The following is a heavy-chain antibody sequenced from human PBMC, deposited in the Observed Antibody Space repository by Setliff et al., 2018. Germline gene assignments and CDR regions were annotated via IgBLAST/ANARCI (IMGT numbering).Heavy chain of an antibody. CDR1: GGTFSSYG. J-gene: IGHJ6*03. CDR3: AREGVDSRSSTDYRYYMDV. D-gene: IGHD3-22*01. V-gene: IGHV1-69*05. CDR2: TIPIFGTT. Sequence: ASVKVSCKASGGTFSSYGISWVRQAPGQGLEWMGGTIPIFGTTNYAQKFQGRVTIITDESTTTAYMELSSLRSDDTAVYYCAREGVDSRSSTDYRYYMDVWSKGTTVTVSS.